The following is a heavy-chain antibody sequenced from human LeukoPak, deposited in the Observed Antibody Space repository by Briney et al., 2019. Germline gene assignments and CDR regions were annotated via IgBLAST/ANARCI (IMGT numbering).Heavy chain of an antibody. V-gene: IGHV3-15*01. CDR3: TTDGDYPFWPDAFDI. D-gene: IGHD4-17*01. Sequence: GGSLRLSCAASGFTFSNAWMSWVRQAPGKGLEWVGRIKSKTDGGTTDYAAPVKGRFTISRDDSKNTLYLQMNSLKTEDTAVYYCTTDGDYPFWPDAFDIWGQGTMVTVSS. CDR2: IKSKTDGGTT. J-gene: IGHJ3*02. CDR1: GFTFSNAW.